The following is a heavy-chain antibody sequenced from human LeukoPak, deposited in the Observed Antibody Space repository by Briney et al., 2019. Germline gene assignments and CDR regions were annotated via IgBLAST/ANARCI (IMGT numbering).Heavy chain of an antibody. CDR2: ISGSGSST. D-gene: IGHD6-19*01. CDR1: GFTFSSYA. V-gene: IGHV3-23*01. J-gene: IGHJ4*02. CDR3: AKGVAVASPYYFDY. Sequence: GGSLRLSCAASGFTFSSYAMSWVRQAPGKGLEWVSPISGSGSSTYYTDSVKGRFTISRDNSKNTLYLQMNSLRAEDTAVYYCAKGVAVASPYYFDYWGQGTLVTVSS.